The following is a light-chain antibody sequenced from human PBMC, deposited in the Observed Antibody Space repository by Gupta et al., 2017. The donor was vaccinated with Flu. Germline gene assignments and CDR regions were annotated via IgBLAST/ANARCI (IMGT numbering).Light chain of an antibody. J-gene: IGKJ1*01. Sequence: DIVLTQSPGTLSLSPGERSTLSCRASQTVSSPYLAWYQQKPGQAPRLIIYGASNSAIGVTVRFGGGGDAKDFTLTSRRREYEAFEVYYAHQDLTSNVFGQGTKVDIK. CDR3: HQDLTSNV. CDR2: GAS. CDR1: QTVSSPY. V-gene: IGKV3-20*01.